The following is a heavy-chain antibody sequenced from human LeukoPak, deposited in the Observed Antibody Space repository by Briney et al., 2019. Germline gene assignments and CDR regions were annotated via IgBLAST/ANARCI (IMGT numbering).Heavy chain of an antibody. CDR3: AASRWYFDV. CDR2: IYYSGST. V-gene: IGHV4-59*08. J-gene: IGHJ2*01. Sequence: SETLSLTCTVSGGSISSYYWSWIRQPPGKGLEWIGYIYYSGSTNYNPSPKSRVTISVDTSKNQFSLRLRSVTAADTAVYYCAASRWYFDVWGRGVVVAVSS. CDR1: GGSISSYY.